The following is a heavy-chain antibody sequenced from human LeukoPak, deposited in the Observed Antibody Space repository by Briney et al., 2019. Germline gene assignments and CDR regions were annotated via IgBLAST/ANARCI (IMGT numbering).Heavy chain of an antibody. V-gene: IGHV3-48*03. D-gene: IGHD5-24*01. CDR1: GFTFSSYE. J-gene: IGHJ5*02. Sequence: GGSLRLSCAASGFTFSSYEMNWVRQAPGKGLEWVSYISSSGSTIYYADSVKGRFTISRDNAKNSLYLQMNSLRAEDTAVYYCARDPRWLQGYPTAPWGQGTLVTVSS. CDR3: ARDPRWLQGYPTAP. CDR2: ISSSGSTI.